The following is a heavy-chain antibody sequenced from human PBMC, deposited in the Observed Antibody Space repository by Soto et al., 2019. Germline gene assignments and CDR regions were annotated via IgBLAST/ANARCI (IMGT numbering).Heavy chain of an antibody. V-gene: IGHV4-31*03. Sequence: SETLSLTCTVSGASVSSGGYYWSWIRQHPGKGLEWIGYIYYSGSTYYNPSLKSRVTISVDTSKNQFSLKLSSVTAADTAVYYCARAFRDYVSFWFDPCGQGTLVTVSS. CDR2: IYYSGST. CDR1: GASVSSGGYY. CDR3: ARAFRDYVSFWFDP. D-gene: IGHD4-17*01. J-gene: IGHJ5*02.